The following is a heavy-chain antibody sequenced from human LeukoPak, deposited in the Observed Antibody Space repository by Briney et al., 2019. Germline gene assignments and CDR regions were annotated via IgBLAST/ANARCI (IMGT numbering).Heavy chain of an antibody. D-gene: IGHD6-19*01. CDR2: INPTDSNT. CDR1: GYTFTNNW. V-gene: IGHV5-10-1*01. CDR3: ARYTSGWFMQDY. J-gene: IGHJ4*02. Sequence: GESLKISCQGSGYTFTNNWISWVRQMPGKGLEWMGRINPTDSNTDYSPSFQGHVIISVDKSINTVYLQWGSLEASGTAVYYCARYTSGWFMQDYWGQGTLVTVSS.